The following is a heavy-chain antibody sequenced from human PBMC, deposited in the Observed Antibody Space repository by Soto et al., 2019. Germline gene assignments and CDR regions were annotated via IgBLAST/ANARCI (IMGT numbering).Heavy chain of an antibody. V-gene: IGHV1-69*01. J-gene: IGHJ5*02. CDR2: IIPIFGTA. Sequence: QVQLVQSGAEVKKPGSSVKVSCKASGGTFSSYAISWVRQAPGQGLEWMGGIIPIFGTANYAQKFQGRVTITADESTSRAYMELSSLRSEDTAVYYCARGAAYYYDSSGYYPKYNWFDPWGQGTLVTVSS. D-gene: IGHD3-22*01. CDR3: ARGAAYYYDSSGYYPKYNWFDP. CDR1: GGTFSSYA.